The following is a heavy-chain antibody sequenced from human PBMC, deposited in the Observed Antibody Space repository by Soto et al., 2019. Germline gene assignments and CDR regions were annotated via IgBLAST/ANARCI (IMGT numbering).Heavy chain of an antibody. CDR1: GSSIRSYY. CDR3: TRVGGYYGDYQNFDY. D-gene: IGHD4-17*01. J-gene: IGHJ4*02. Sequence: QVQLKESGPGLVKPSETLSLTCSVSGSSIRSYYWSWIRQPPGKGLEWIGNIYYSGSTNYNPSLKIRVIISVDSSKSQFSLRLNSLTAADTAVYYCTRVGGYYGDYQNFDYWGPGALVTVSS. V-gene: IGHV4-59*01. CDR2: IYYSGST.